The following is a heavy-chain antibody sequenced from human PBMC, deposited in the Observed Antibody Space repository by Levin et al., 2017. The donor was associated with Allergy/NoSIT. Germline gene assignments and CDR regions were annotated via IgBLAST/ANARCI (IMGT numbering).Heavy chain of an antibody. J-gene: IGHJ3*02. CDR2: IYPGDSDI. CDR1: GYSFTSYW. CDR3: ARQSFRERGAFDI. Sequence: GESLKISCKGSGYSFTSYWIDWVRQMPGKGLEWMGIIYPGDSDIRYSPSFQGQVTISADKSTSTVYLEWSSLKASDTAMYYCARQSFRERGAFDIWGQGTMVTVSS. D-gene: IGHD1-26*01. V-gene: IGHV5-51*01.